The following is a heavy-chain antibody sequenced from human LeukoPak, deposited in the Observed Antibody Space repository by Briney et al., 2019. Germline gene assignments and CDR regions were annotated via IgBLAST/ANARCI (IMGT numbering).Heavy chain of an antibody. CDR1: GFTLSSHW. CDR3: ARETILGIGLSD. Sequence: GGSLGLSCAASGFTLSSHWMDWVRQAPGKGLEWVSRLDRDGSSISYADSVKGRFTISRGNAKNTLYLQTNSLRAEDTAVYYCARETILGIGLSDWGQGTLVTVSS. CDR2: LDRDGSSI. D-gene: IGHD3-3*01. V-gene: IGHV3-74*01. J-gene: IGHJ4*02.